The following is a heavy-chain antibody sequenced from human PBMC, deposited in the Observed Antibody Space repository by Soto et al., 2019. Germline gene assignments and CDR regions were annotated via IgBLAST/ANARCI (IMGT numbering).Heavy chain of an antibody. V-gene: IGHV3-66*01. CDR3: ARAPYNGMDV. D-gene: IGHD1-20*01. J-gene: IGHJ6*02. CDR1: GFTVSSNY. CDR2: IYSGGST. Sequence: GGSLRLSCAASGFTVSSNYMSWVRQAPGKGLEWVSVIYSGGSTYYADSVKGRFTISRDNSKNTLYLQMNSLRAEEPAVYYCARAPYNGMDVGGQGTTVTVSS.